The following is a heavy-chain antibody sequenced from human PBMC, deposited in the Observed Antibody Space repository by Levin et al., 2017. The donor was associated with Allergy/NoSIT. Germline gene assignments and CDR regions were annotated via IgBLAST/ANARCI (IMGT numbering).Heavy chain of an antibody. Sequence: PSETLSLTCAVYGGSFSGYYWSWIRQPPGKGLEWIGEINHSGSTNYNPSLKSRVTISVDTSKNQFSLKLSSVTAADTAVYYCARGPAATPHRNWFDPWGQGTLVTVSS. V-gene: IGHV4-34*01. CDR1: GGSFSGYY. D-gene: IGHD2-2*01. J-gene: IGHJ5*02. CDR3: ARGPAATPHRNWFDP. CDR2: INHSGST.